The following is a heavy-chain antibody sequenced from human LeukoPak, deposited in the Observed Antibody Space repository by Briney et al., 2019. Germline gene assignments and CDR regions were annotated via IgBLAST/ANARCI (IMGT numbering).Heavy chain of an antibody. D-gene: IGHD5-18*01. J-gene: IGHJ6*03. V-gene: IGHV5-51*01. Sequence: GESLKISCKGSGYSFTTYWIGWVRQMPGKGLEWMGLIFPGDSDTIYNPSFQGQVTISADKSISTAYLQWSSLKASDTAMYYCARQGSGYSPTYYYYMDVWGKGTTVTISS. CDR3: ARQGSGYSPTYYYYMDV. CDR2: IFPGDSDT. CDR1: GYSFTTYW.